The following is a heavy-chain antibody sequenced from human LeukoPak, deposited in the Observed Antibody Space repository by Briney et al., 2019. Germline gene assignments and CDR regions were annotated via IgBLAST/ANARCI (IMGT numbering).Heavy chain of an antibody. CDR2: INHSGST. CDR1: GGSFSTYY. V-gene: IGHV4-34*01. D-gene: IGHD2-21*02. Sequence: SETLSLTCAVYGGSFSTYYWSWIRQPPGKGLEWIGEINHSGSTNYTPSLKSRVTISVDTSKNQFSLKLSSVTAADTAVYYCARGGFYCGGDCYVDYWGQGTPVTVSS. CDR3: ARGGFYCGGDCYVDY. J-gene: IGHJ4*02.